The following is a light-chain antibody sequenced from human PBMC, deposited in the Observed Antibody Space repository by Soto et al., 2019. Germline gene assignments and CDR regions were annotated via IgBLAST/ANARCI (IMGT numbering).Light chain of an antibody. CDR1: QSVSSSY. J-gene: IGKJ5*01. CDR2: GAS. V-gene: IGKV3-20*01. Sequence: EIVLTQSPGTLSLSPGERATLSCRASQSVSSSYLAWYQQKPGQAPRLLIYGASSRATGIPDRFSGSGSGTDFNLTISRLEPEDFAVYYCQQWITFGQGTRLEIK. CDR3: QQWIT.